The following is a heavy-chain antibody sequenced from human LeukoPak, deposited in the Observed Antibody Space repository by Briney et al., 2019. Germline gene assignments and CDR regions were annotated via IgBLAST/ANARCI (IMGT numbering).Heavy chain of an antibody. CDR1: GFTFSSYA. Sequence: GGCLSLSCAASGFTFSSYAMHWVRQAPRKGLGWVAVIWYDGSNKYYADSVKGRFTISRDNSKNTLYLQMNSLRAEDTAVYYCAREPYDSSGYYYFDYWGQGTLVTVSS. CDR3: AREPYDSSGYYYFDY. J-gene: IGHJ4*02. V-gene: IGHV3-33*08. CDR2: IWYDGSNK. D-gene: IGHD3-22*01.